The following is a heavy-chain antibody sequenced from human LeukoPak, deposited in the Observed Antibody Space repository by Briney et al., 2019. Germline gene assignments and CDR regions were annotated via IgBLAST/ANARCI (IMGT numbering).Heavy chain of an antibody. V-gene: IGHV3-23*01. J-gene: IGHJ4*02. Sequence: PGGSLRLSCAASGFTFSSYAMSWVRQAPGKGLEWVSAISGSGGSTYYADSVKGRFTISRDNSKNTLYLQMNSLRAEDTAVYYCANAYDSSGYYHDYWGQGTLVTVSS. CDR3: ANAYDSSGYYHDY. CDR2: ISGSGGST. CDR1: GFTFSSYA. D-gene: IGHD3-22*01.